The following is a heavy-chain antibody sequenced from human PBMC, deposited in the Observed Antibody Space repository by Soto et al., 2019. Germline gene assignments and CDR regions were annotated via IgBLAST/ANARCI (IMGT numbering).Heavy chain of an antibody. V-gene: IGHV2-5*02. CDR1: GFSLNTNAVG. CDR3: AHRRVRDSSGENFDS. D-gene: IGHD6-19*01. CDR2: LYWDDDK. J-gene: IGHJ4*02. Sequence: QITLKESGPTLVKPTQTLTLTCTFSGFSLNTNAVGVAWIRQPPGKALEWLALLYWDDDKRYSPSLKSRLTTTTYTSKNQVVLTMTHMDPEDTATYYCAHRRVRDSSGENFDSWGQGTLVTVSS.